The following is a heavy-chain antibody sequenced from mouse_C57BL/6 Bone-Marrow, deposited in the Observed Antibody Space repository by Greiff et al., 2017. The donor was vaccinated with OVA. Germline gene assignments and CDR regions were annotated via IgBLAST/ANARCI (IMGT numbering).Heavy chain of an antibody. D-gene: IGHD1-1*01. Sequence: EVKLMESGPGLAKPSQTLSLTCSVTGYSITSDYWNWIRKFPGNKLEYMGYISYRGSTYYNPSLKRRISITRDTSKNQYYLQLNSVTTEDTATYYCARITTVVATGGHWYFDVWGTGTTVTVSS. V-gene: IGHV3-8*01. CDR1: GYSITSDY. CDR3: ARITTVVATGGHWYFDV. J-gene: IGHJ1*03. CDR2: ISYRGST.